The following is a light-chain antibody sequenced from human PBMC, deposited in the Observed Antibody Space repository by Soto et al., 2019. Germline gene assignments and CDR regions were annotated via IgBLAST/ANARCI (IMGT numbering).Light chain of an antibody. CDR1: RSDVGAYNY. V-gene: IGLV2-14*01. CDR2: EVT. J-gene: IGLJ1*01. Sequence: QSALTQPASVSWSPGQSIAISCTGTRSDVGAYNYVSWCQQHPGKAPKLMISEVTNRPSGVSDRFSGSKSGNTASLTISGLQAEDEADYYCSSFTSRFTFVFGTGTE. CDR3: SSFTSRFTFV.